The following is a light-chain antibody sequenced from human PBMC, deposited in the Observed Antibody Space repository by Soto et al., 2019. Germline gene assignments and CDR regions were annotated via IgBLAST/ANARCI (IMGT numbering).Light chain of an antibody. CDR1: QNIINN. V-gene: IGKV3-15*01. Sequence: EIVMTQSPGTLSVSPGERATLSCRASQNIINNLAWYQHKPGQAPRLLIFFASTRVTGIPARFSRSGSGTEFTLTITSLQSSDFAVYCSNQYFSWPRGTFGQGTKVDIK. CDR2: FAS. CDR3: NQYFSWPRGT. J-gene: IGKJ1*01.